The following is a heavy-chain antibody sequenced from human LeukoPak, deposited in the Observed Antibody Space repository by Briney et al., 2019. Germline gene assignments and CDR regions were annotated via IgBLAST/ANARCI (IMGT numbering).Heavy chain of an antibody. J-gene: IGHJ4*02. CDR1: GFTFSNYA. CDR2: ISYGRGEYT. D-gene: IGHD3-22*01. Sequence: GGSLRLSCAASGFTFSNYAMRWVRQAPGKGLEWVSAISYGRGEYTYYADSVKGRFTISRDNSKNTLYLQMNSLRAEDTAVYYCAKDQPYYYDSSGKTTYYFDYWGQGTLVTVSS. V-gene: IGHV3-23*01. CDR3: AKDQPYYYDSSGKTTYYFDY.